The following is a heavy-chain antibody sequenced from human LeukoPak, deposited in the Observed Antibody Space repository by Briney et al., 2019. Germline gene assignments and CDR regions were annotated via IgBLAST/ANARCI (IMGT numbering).Heavy chain of an antibody. Sequence: PSETLSLTCAVYGGSFSGYYWSWIRQPPGKGLEWVSAISGSGGSTYYADSVKGRFTISRDNSKNTLYLQMNSLRAEDTAVYYCAKDYEPLVGVHRWGDWFDPWGQGTLVTVSS. CDR3: AKDYEPLVGVHRWGDWFDP. J-gene: IGHJ5*02. CDR2: ISGSGGST. CDR1: GGSFSGYY. V-gene: IGHV3-23*01. D-gene: IGHD1-26*01.